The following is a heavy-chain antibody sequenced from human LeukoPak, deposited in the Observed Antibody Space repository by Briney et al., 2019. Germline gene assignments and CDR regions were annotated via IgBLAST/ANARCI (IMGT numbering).Heavy chain of an antibody. CDR1: GYTFTSYA. Sequence: ASVKVSCKTSGYTFTSYAMHWVRQAPGQRPERMGCINGDNGNTQYSQKFQGRVTMTRYTSISTAYMELSRLRSDDTAVYYCARGPYNWNLKGYYYYYMDVWGKGTTVTVSS. D-gene: IGHD1-20*01. CDR3: ARGPYNWNLKGYYYYYMDV. J-gene: IGHJ6*03. V-gene: IGHV1-3*01. CDR2: INGDNGNT.